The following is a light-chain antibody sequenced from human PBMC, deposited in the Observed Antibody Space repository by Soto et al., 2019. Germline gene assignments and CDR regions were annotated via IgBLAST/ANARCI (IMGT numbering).Light chain of an antibody. Sequence: QLVLTQSPSASASLGASVKLTCTLSSGHSNYAIAWHQQQPEKGPRYLMKLNSDGSHSKGDGIPDRFSGSSSGAERYLTISSLQSEDGADYYCQTWVTGIYVFGTGTKLTVL. CDR1: SGHSNYA. CDR3: QTWVTGIYV. J-gene: IGLJ1*01. V-gene: IGLV4-69*01. CDR2: LNSDGSH.